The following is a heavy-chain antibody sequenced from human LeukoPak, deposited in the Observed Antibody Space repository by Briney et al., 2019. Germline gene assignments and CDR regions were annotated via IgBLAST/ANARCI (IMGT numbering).Heavy chain of an antibody. D-gene: IGHD6-19*01. V-gene: IGHV3-66*01. CDR3: AREVIAAARYSSGWYDF. CDR2: IYSGGST. Sequence: GGSLRLSCAASGFTVSSNYMSWVRQAPGKGLEWVSVIYSGGSTYYADSVKGRFTISRDNSKNTLYLQMNSLRAEDTAVYYCAREVIAAARYSSGWYDFGGQGTLVTVSS. CDR1: GFTVSSNY. J-gene: IGHJ4*02.